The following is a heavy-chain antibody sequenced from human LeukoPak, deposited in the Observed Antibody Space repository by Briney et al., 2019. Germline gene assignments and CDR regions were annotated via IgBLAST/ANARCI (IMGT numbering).Heavy chain of an antibody. D-gene: IGHD5-18*01. V-gene: IGHV3-48*02. Sequence: PGGSLRLSCAASGFTFSSYNMKWVRQAPGKGLEWVSYISGSSTTIYYADSVKGRFTISRDNAKNSLYLQMNSLRDEDTAVYYCARAVNTHTYGYHYWGQGTLVTVSS. J-gene: IGHJ4*02. CDR2: ISGSSTTI. CDR3: ARAVNTHTYGYHY. CDR1: GFTFSSYN.